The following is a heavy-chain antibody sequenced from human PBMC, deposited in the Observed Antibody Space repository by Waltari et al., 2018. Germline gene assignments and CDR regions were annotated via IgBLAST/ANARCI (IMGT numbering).Heavy chain of an antibody. Sequence: QVQLQQWGAGLLKPSETLSLTCAVYGGSFSGYYWSWIRQPPGKGLEWIGEINHSGSTNYTPSLKSRVTISVDTSKSQFSLKLSSVTAADTAVYYCARGRSGSSRLYYFDYWGQGTLVTVSS. CDR3: ARGRSGSSRLYYFDY. CDR2: INHSGST. D-gene: IGHD2-15*01. V-gene: IGHV4-34*01. CDR1: GGSFSGYY. J-gene: IGHJ4*02.